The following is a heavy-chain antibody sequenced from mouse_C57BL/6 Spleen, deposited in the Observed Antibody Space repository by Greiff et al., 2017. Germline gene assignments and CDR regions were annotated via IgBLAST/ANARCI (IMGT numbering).Heavy chain of an antibody. CDR1: GYAFSSSW. Sequence: LQESGPELVKPGASVKISCKASGYAFSSSWMNWVKQRPGKGLEWIGRIYPGDGDTNYNGKFKGKATLTADKSSSTAYMQLSSLTSEDSAVYFCANYYGDDWGQGTTLTVSS. J-gene: IGHJ2*01. V-gene: IGHV1-82*01. D-gene: IGHD1-1*01. CDR3: ANYYGDD. CDR2: IYPGDGDT.